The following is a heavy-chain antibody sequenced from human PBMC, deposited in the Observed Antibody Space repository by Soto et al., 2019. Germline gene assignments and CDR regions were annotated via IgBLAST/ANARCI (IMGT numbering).Heavy chain of an antibody. D-gene: IGHD3-10*01. CDR2: XYXXXST. J-gene: IGHJ3*02. Sequence: PXXTLSLTCTVSGGSISSYYWSWIRQPPGXXXXXXXXXYXXXSTXXTKXXXXXXXTXXXKXXXQLSMKMSSVTAADTAVYYCARVWGGDFDIWGQGTMVNVSS. CDR3: ARVWGGDFDI. CDR1: GGSISSYY. V-gene: IGHV4-59*01.